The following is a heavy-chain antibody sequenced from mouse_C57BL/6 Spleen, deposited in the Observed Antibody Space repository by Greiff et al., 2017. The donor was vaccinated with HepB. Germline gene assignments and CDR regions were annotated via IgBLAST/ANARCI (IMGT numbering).Heavy chain of an antibody. Sequence: QVQLKQSGAELVRPGASVTLSCKASGYTFTDYEMHWVKQTPVHGLEWIGAIDPETGGTAYNQKFKGKAILTADKSSSTAYMELRSLTSEDSAVYYCTSSYYDYGWFAYWGQGTLVTVSA. V-gene: IGHV1-15*01. CDR3: TSSYYDYGWFAY. CDR1: GYTFTDYE. J-gene: IGHJ3*01. D-gene: IGHD2-4*01. CDR2: IDPETGGT.